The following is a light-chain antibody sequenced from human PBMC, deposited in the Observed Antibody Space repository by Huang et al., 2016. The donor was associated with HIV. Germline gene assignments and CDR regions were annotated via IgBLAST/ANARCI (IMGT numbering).Light chain of an antibody. Sequence: EIVMTQSPATLSVSPGERATLSCRASQSVSSNLAWYQQKPGQAPSLLIYSVSTRATGSPARFSGSGSGTEFTLTISSLQSEDFAVYYCQQYNNWSRTFGQGTKVEIK. V-gene: IGKV3-15*01. CDR2: SVS. CDR1: QSVSSN. J-gene: IGKJ1*01. CDR3: QQYNNWSRT.